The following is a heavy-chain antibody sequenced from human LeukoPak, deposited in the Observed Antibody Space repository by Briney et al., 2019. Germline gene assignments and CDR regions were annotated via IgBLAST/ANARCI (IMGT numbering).Heavy chain of an antibody. V-gene: IGHV1-69*13. CDR3: AREGYSYGSLSPPPPLIGWFDP. J-gene: IGHJ5*02. Sequence: ASVKVSCKASGGTFSSYAISWVRQAPGQGLEWMGGIIPIFGTANYAQKFQGRVTITADESTSTAYMELSSLRSEDTAVYYCAREGYSYGSLSPPPPLIGWFDPWGQGTLVTVSS. D-gene: IGHD5-18*01. CDR1: GGTFSSYA. CDR2: IIPIFGTA.